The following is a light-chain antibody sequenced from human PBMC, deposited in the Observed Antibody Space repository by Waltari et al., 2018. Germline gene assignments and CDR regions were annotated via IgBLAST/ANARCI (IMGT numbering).Light chain of an antibody. CDR1: QSISSW. V-gene: IGKV1-5*01. Sequence: DIQMTHSPSTLSASVGARVIITCRASQSISSWLDWDQQKPGKAPKLLIYDASSLESGGPGRFSGSGSGTEFTLTISSLQPDDFATYYCQQYNSFSQTFGQGTKVEIQ. CDR3: QQYNSFSQT. J-gene: IGKJ1*01. CDR2: DAS.